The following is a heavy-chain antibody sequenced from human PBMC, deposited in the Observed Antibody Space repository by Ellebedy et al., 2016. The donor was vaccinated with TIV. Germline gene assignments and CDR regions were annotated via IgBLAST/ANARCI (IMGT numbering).Heavy chain of an antibody. CDR3: ARRSTDFAFDS. V-gene: IGHV3-23*01. CDR1: GFTFRTYP. J-gene: IGHJ4*02. Sequence: GESLKISCTATGFTFRTYPMNWVRQAPGKGLEWVSIISANGGTTYYADSVKGRFTISRDNSKNTLFLQMSSLRAEDTAVYFCARRSTDFAFDSWGQGTLVTVSS. D-gene: IGHD3/OR15-3a*01. CDR2: ISANGGTT.